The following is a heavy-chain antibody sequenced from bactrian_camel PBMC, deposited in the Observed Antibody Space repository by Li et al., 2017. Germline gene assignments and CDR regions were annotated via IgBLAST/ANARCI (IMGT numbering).Heavy chain of an antibody. J-gene: IGHJ4*01. CDR2: VSSLGRT. Sequence: HVQLVESGGGSVQAGGTLRLSCVASGLSVGDSDVGWYRQVSGNECELVTTVSSLGRTYYADSVTGRFTISRDNAKNTVNLELVNLKTEDTAVYYCAASRPGIISVCQPPYITRLGLEGQGTQVTVS. D-gene: IGHD1*01. V-gene: IGHV3S55*01. CDR1: GLSVGDSD.